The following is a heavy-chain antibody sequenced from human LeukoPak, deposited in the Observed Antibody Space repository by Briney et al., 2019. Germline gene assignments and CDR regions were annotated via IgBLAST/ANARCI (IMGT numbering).Heavy chain of an antibody. CDR2: IYYSGST. J-gene: IGHJ6*02. V-gene: IGHV4-59*01. Sequence: SETLSLTCTVSGGSISSFYWSWIRQPPGKGLEWIGYIYYSGSTNYNPSLTSRVTISVDTSKKQFSLKLSSVTAADTAVYYCARVDCSSTRQYYYYGMDVWGQGTRSPSP. CDR1: GGSISSFY. D-gene: IGHD2-2*01. CDR3: ARVDCSSTRQYYYYGMDV.